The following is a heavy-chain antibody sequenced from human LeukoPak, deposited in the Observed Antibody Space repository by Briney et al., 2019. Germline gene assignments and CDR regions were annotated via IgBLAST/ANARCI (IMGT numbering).Heavy chain of an antibody. Sequence: ATVKISCKVSGYTFTDYYMHWVQQAPGKGLEWMGLVDPEDGETIYAEKFQGRVTITADTSTDTAYMELNSLRSEDTAVYYCATVSPYYYDSSGYYYPLDYWGQGTLVTVSS. V-gene: IGHV1-69-2*01. CDR1: GYTFTDYY. CDR3: ATVSPYYYDSSGYYYPLDY. D-gene: IGHD3-22*01. J-gene: IGHJ4*02. CDR2: VDPEDGET.